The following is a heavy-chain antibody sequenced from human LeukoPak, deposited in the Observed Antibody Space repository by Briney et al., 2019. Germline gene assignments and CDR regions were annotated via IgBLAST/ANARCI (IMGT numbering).Heavy chain of an antibody. CDR1: GGTFSNSA. CDR3: ARDRGNAGYYYYMDV. D-gene: IGHD1-1*01. Sequence: ASVKVSCTASGGTFSNSAISWVRQAPGQGLEWMGRIILILGVANYAQKFQGRVTITTDESTSTAYMELSSLRSEDTAVYYCARDRGNAGYYYYMDVWGKGTTVTVSS. CDR2: IILILGVA. V-gene: IGHV1-69*04. J-gene: IGHJ6*03.